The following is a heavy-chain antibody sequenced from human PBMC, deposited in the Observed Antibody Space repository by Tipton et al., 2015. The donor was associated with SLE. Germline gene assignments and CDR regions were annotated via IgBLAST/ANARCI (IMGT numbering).Heavy chain of an antibody. V-gene: IGHV4-59*01. CDR3: ARLEGDGYKWYFDY. J-gene: IGHJ4*02. Sequence: TLSLTCTVSGGSMNTYYWNWIRQFPGKGLEWIGYFYYSGSANYNPSLKSRVTISLDKSKNQFSLRLTSVTAADTAVYYCARLEGDGYKWYFDYWGQGTLVTVST. CDR1: GGSMNTYY. CDR2: FYYSGSA. D-gene: IGHD5-24*01.